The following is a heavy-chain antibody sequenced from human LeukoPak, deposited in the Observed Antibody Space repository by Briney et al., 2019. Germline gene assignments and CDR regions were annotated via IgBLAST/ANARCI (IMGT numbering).Heavy chain of an antibody. D-gene: IGHD6-19*01. CDR2: IDIPGNT. J-gene: IGHJ5*02. V-gene: IGHV3-13*01. Sequence: SGGSLRLSCAASGSTLSNYDMHWVRQATGKGLEWVSSIDIPGNTYYPDSVKGRFTMSRESAENSLYLQMNSLRAGDTAVYYCARAVAGTHWFDPWGQGTLVIVSS. CDR1: GSTLSNYD. CDR3: ARAVAGTHWFDP.